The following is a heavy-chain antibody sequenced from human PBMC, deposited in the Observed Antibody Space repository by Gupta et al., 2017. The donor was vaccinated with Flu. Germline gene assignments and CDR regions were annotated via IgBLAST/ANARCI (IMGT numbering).Heavy chain of an antibody. CDR3: ARNRGWEQFDY. D-gene: IGHD5-24*01. CDR1: GFTFSDSW. V-gene: IGHV3-7*01. J-gene: IGHJ4*02. Sequence: EVQLVESGGGLVQPGGSLRLSCAASGFTFSDSWMNWVRQAPGKGLEWVANINQDGSTKNYVDSLKGRFTVSRDNAKNSLLLQMDSLRAEDTAVYFCARNRGWEQFDYWGQGTLVTVSS. CDR2: INQDGSTK.